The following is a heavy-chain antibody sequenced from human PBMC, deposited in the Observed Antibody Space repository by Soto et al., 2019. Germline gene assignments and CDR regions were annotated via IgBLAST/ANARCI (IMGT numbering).Heavy chain of an antibody. Sequence: QVQLVQSGAEVKKPGSSVKVSCKASGGTFSSYTISWVRQAPGQGLEWMGRIIPILGIANYAQKFQGRVTITADKSTSTAYMELSSLRSEDTAVYYGARGGSSGWYEGVYWGQGTLVTVSS. J-gene: IGHJ4*02. V-gene: IGHV1-69*02. D-gene: IGHD6-19*01. CDR2: IIPILGIA. CDR3: ARGGSSGWYEGVY. CDR1: GGTFSSYT.